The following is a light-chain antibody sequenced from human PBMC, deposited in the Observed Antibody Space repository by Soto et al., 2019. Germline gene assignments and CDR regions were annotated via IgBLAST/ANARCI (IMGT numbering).Light chain of an antibody. CDR2: AAS. V-gene: IGKV1-39*01. CDR3: QQSFTTASIT. CDR1: QSISRN. Sequence: DIQMTQYPSSLSASVGDRVTITCRASQSISRNLNCYQHKPGKAPKLLIYAASSLQNGVPSRFRGGGSGTEFTLSINSLQPEDFGTYYCQQSFTTASITFGQGTRLEIK. J-gene: IGKJ5*01.